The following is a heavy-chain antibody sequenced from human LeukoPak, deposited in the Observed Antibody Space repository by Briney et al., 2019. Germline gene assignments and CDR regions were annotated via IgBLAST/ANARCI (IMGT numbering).Heavy chain of an antibody. J-gene: IGHJ6*02. CDR3: ARDLTVSGYYYYGMDV. D-gene: IGHD3-10*01. Sequence: PGGSLRLSCAASGFTFSSYSMNWVRQAPGKGLEWVSSISSSSSYIYYADSVKGRFTISRDNAKNSLYLQMNSLRAEDTAVYYCARDLTVSGYYYYGMDVWGQGTTVTVSS. V-gene: IGHV3-21*01. CDR2: ISSSSSYI. CDR1: GFTFSSYS.